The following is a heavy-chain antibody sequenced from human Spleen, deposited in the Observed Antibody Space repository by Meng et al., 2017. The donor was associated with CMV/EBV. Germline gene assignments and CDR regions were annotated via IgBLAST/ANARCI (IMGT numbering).Heavy chain of an antibody. CDR3: TTAPAPGAFDI. V-gene: IGHV3-15*01. CDR1: GFTFSIAW. D-gene: IGHD1-1*01. J-gene: IGHJ3*02. CDR2: IKSKTDGGTT. Sequence: ASGFTFSIAWMSWVRQSPGKGLEWVGRIKSKTDGGTTDYAAPVKGRFTISRDDSKNTLYLQMNSLKIEDTAVYYCTTAPAPGAFDIWGQGTMVTVSS.